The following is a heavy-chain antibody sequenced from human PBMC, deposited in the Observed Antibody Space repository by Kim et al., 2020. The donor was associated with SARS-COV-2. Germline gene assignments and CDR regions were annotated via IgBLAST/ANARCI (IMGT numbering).Heavy chain of an antibody. J-gene: IGHJ4*02. V-gene: IGHV4-34*01. CDR3: AIGIDY. CDR2: HSGST. Sequence: HSGSTNYNPSLKSRVTISVDTSKNQFSLKLSSVTAADTAVYYCAIGIDYWGQGTLVTVSS.